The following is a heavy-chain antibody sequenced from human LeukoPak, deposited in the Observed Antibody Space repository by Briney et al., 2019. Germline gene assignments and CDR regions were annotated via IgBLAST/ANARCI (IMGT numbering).Heavy chain of an antibody. V-gene: IGHV3-7*01. CDR2: MNQDGGEK. CDR1: GFTFRTYL. Sequence: GGSLRLSRAASGFTFRTYLMSWVRQAPGKGLEWVANMNQDGGEKYYVDSVKGRFTFSRDNAKNSLYLQMNSLKAEDTAVYYCANGNYFDYWGQGTLVAVSS. D-gene: IGHD1-26*01. CDR3: ANGNYFDY. J-gene: IGHJ4*02.